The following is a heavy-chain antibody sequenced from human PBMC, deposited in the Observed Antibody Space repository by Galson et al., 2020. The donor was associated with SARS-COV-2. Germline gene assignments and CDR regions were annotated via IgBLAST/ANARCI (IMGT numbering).Heavy chain of an antibody. CDR3: ARIPRPAAGLTIYDAFDI. CDR2: IDWDDDK. J-gene: IGHJ3*02. Sequence: SGPTLVKPTQTLTLTCALSGFSLSTSGMCVSWIRQPPGKALEWLARIDWDDDKYYRRSLKTRLTISKDTSKNQVVLVMTNVDPVDTATYYCARIPRPAAGLTIYDAFDIWGQGTVVTVSS. D-gene: IGHD6-19*01. V-gene: IGHV2-70*11. CDR1: GFSLSTSGMC.